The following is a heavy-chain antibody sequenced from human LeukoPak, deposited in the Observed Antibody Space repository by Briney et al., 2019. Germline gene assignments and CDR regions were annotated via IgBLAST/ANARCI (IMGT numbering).Heavy chain of an antibody. CDR2: IKQDGSEK. V-gene: IGHV3-7*01. CDR1: EFTFSSYS. J-gene: IGHJ6*02. Sequence: PGGSLRLSCAASEFTFSSYSMNWVRQAPGKGLEWVANIKQDGSEKYYVDSVKGRFTISRDNAKNSLYLQMNSLRAEDTAVYYCARELYCSSTSCHYYYYYYGMDVWGQGTTVTVSS. CDR3: ARELYCSSTSCHYYYYYYGMDV. D-gene: IGHD2-2*01.